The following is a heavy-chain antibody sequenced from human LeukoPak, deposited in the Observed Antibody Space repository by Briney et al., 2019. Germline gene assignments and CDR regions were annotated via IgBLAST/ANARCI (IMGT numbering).Heavy chain of an antibody. J-gene: IGHJ4*02. V-gene: IGHV4-34*01. CDR3: ARGRGIDY. CDR2: INHSGST. D-gene: IGHD1-26*01. CDR1: GGSFSGYY. Sequence: SETLSLTCAVYGGSFSGYYWSWIRQPPGKGLEWIGEINHSGSTNYNPSLKSRVTISVDTSRNQFSLKLSSVTAADTAVYYCARGRGIDYWGQGTLVTVSS.